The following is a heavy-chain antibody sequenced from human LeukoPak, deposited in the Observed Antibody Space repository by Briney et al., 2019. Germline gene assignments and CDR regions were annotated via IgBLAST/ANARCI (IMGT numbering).Heavy chain of an antibody. CDR1: GGSISSSTYY. CDR3: ARPYSSSSKNWFDP. V-gene: IGHV4-39*07. J-gene: IGHJ5*02. CDR2: IYSSGST. Sequence: SETLSLTCTVSGGSISSSTYYWGWIRQPPRKGLEWIGSIYSSGSTYYNSSLESRVTISLDTSKNQFSLKLTSVTAADTAVYYCARPYSSSSKNWFDPWGQGTLVTVSS. D-gene: IGHD6-13*01.